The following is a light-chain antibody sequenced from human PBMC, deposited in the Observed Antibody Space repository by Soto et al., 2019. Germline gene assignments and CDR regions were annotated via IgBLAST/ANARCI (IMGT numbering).Light chain of an antibody. CDR2: DAS. V-gene: IGKV3-11*01. Sequence: EIVLTQSPATLSLSPGERANLSCRASQSLGTYLAWYQKKPGQPPRLLIYDASSRATGIPPRFSGSGSGTDFTPTVSSPQPEDFAIYYYHKRCNWPTFGHGTTLEI. CDR1: QSLGTY. CDR3: HKRCNWPT. J-gene: IGKJ2*01.